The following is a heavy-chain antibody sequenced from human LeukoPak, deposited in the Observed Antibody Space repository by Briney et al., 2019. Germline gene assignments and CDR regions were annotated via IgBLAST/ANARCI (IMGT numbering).Heavy chain of an antibody. J-gene: IGHJ3*02. CDR1: EYTFTRYY. CDR2: INPNTGGT. CDR3: AKDFRDQWLVNAFHI. V-gene: IGHV1-2*02. Sequence: VASVKVSCKASEYTFTRYYMHWVRQAPGQGLEWMGWINPNTGGTNYAQKFQGRVTMTRDTPITTAYMELRSLEYDDTAVHYCAKDFRDQWLVNAFHIWGQGTMVTVSS. D-gene: IGHD6-19*01.